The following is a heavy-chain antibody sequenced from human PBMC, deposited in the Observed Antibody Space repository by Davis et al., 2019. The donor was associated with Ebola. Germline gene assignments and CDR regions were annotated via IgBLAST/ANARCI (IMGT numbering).Heavy chain of an antibody. CDR2: IYSSGST. V-gene: IGHV4-59*11. J-gene: IGHJ6*02. CDR1: GGSFSSHY. D-gene: IGHD1-1*01. Sequence: MPSETLSLTCAVYGGSFSSHYWSWLRQPPGKGLEWIGYIYSSGSTKYHPSLTSRVTVSLDTSRNQFSLRLTSVTSADTATYYCARGTYTTGRDYYSYYVMDVWGQGTTVTVSS. CDR3: ARGTYTTGRDYYSYYVMDV.